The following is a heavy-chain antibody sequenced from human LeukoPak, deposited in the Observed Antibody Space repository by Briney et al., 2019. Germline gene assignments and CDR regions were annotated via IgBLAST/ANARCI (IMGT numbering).Heavy chain of an antibody. J-gene: IGHJ4*02. V-gene: IGHV3-7*01. CDR3: ARDGTYTDYDPDFDY. Sequence: GGSLRLSCAASGXTLSTYWVSWVRQAPGKGLEWVANIKQDGSEKYYVDSVKGRFTISRDNAKNSLFLQMNSLRAEDTAVYYCARDGTYTDYDPDFDYWGQGTHVTVSS. CDR2: IKQDGSEK. D-gene: IGHD5-12*01. CDR1: GXTLSTYW.